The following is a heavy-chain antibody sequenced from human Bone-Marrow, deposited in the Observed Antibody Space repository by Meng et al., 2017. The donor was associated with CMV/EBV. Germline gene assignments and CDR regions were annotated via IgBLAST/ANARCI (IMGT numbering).Heavy chain of an antibody. CDR1: GYTFTSYY. V-gene: IGHV1-46*01. D-gene: IGHD3-22*01. CDR2: INPSGGSA. Sequence: ASVKVSCKASGYTFTSYYMHWVRQAPGQGLEWMGIINPSGGSASYAQKFQGRVTMTRDTSTSTVYMELSSLRSEDTDVYYCARAAITMIVHYGMDVWGQGTTVTGSS. CDR3: ARAAITMIVHYGMDV. J-gene: IGHJ6*02.